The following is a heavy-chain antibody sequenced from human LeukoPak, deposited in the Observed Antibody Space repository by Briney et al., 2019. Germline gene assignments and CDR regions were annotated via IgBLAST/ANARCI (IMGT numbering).Heavy chain of an antibody. Sequence: SETLSLTCTVSGGSISSSIYYWGWIRQPPGKGLEWIGSIYHSGSTYYNPSLKSRVTISVDTSKNQFSLKLSSVTAADTAVYYCASLDGYNQFDPWGQGTLVTVSS. CDR2: IYHSGST. V-gene: IGHV4-39*01. CDR3: ASLDGYNQFDP. D-gene: IGHD5-24*01. J-gene: IGHJ5*02. CDR1: GGSISSSIYY.